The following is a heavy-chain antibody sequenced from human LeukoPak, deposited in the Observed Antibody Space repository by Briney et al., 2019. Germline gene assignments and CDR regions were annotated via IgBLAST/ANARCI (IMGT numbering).Heavy chain of an antibody. V-gene: IGHV4-59*01. D-gene: IGHD3-22*01. J-gene: IGHJ6*03. Sequence: SETLSLTCTVSGGSISDYYWSWIRQPPGKGLEWIGFVYYNGWTKYNPSLKSRVTISVDTSKNQFSLRLSSLTAADTAVYYCARGRYYDSAGYRPYYYYYYMDVWGKGTTVTVSS. CDR1: GGSISDYY. CDR2: VYYNGWT. CDR3: ARGRYYDSAGYRPYYYYYYMDV.